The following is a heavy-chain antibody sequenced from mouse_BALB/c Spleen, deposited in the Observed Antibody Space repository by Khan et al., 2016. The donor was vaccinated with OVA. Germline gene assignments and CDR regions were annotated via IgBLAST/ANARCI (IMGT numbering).Heavy chain of an antibody. CDR2: ISNGGGST. CDR1: GFTFSDYF. V-gene: IGHV5-12*02. J-gene: IGHJ2*01. CDR3: ARGTTVGAFDY. D-gene: IGHD1-1*01. Sequence: EVELVESGGGLVQPGGSLKLSCATSGFTFSDYFMYWVRQTPEKRLEWVAYISNGGGSTYYPDTVKGRFTISRDNAKNTLYLQMSRLKSEDTAMYYCARGTTVGAFDYWGQGTTHTVSS.